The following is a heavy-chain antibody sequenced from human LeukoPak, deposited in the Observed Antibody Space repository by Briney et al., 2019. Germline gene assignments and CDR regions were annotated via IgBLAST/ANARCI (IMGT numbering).Heavy chain of an antibody. CDR1: GFIFSSYA. D-gene: IGHD6-19*01. V-gene: IGHV3-30-3*01. Sequence: GGSLRLSCAASGFIFSSYAMHWVRQAPGKGLEWVAVISFDEGNKYYADSVKGRFTISRDNSKNTLYLQMNGLRAEDTAVYYCARDPRAVAGLPSRWGQGTLVTVSS. J-gene: IGHJ4*02. CDR2: ISFDEGNK. CDR3: ARDPRAVAGLPSR.